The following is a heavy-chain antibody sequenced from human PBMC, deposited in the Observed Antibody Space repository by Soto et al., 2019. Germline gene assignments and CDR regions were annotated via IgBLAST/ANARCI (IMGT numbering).Heavy chain of an antibody. Sequence: QLQLQESGSGLVKPSQTLSLTCAVSGGSISSGGYSLNWIRQTPGQGLEWIGYIYQSGSTYYNVSLKSRVTISVDRSKTQFSLRLSSVTAADTAVYYCARAPVRTPRVWFFDLWGRGTLVTVSS. CDR3: ARAPVRTPRVWFFDL. CDR2: IYQSGST. D-gene: IGHD2-15*01. J-gene: IGHJ2*01. V-gene: IGHV4-30-2*01. CDR1: GGSISSGGYS.